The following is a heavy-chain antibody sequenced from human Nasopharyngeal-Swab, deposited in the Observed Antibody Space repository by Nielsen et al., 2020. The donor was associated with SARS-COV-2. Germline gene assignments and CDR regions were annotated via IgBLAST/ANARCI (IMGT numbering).Heavy chain of an antibody. J-gene: IGHJ5*02. CDR1: GYTFTGYY. CDR2: INPNSGGT. D-gene: IGHD5-12*01. Sequence: ASVKVSCKASGYTFTGYYMHWVRQAPGQGLEWMGWINPNSGGTNYAQKFQGWVTMTRDTSISTAYMELSRLRSDDTAVYYCARSGYSGYDPTGWFDPWGQGTLVTVSS. CDR3: ARSGYSGYDPTGWFDP. V-gene: IGHV1-2*04.